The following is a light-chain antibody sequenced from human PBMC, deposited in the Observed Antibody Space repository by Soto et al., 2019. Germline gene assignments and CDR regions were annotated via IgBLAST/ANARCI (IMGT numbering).Light chain of an antibody. J-gene: IGLJ2*01. CDR1: SSNIGGGYD. CDR2: GNT. Sequence: QSVLTQPPSVSGAPGQRVTISCTGSSSNIGGGYDVHWYQQLPGRAPKLLIYGNTNRPSGVPDRFSGSKSGTSASPAITGLQAEDEDDYYCRSFDSSLSVVFGGGTKLTVL. CDR3: RSFDSSLSVV. V-gene: IGLV1-40*01.